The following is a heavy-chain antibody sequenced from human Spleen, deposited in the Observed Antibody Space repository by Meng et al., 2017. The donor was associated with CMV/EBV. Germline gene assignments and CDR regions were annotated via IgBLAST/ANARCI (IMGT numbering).Heavy chain of an antibody. Sequence: GESLKISCKASGYTFTGYSIHWVRQAPGQGLEWMGWINPNTGGTNYAQKFQGRVTMTRDTSISTAYMYLSRLRSDDTAMYYCARVAYYYVSGGSNYFDYWGQGTLVTVSS. CDR3: ARVAYYYVSGGSNYFDY. J-gene: IGHJ4*02. V-gene: IGHV1-2*02. CDR2: INPNTGGT. CDR1: GYTFTGYS. D-gene: IGHD3-22*01.